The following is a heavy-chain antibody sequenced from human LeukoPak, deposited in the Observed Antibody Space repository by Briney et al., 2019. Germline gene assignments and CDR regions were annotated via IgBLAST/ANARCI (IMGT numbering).Heavy chain of an antibody. V-gene: IGHV3-48*03. CDR3: ARALPSSYYYFDY. J-gene: IGHJ4*02. CDR2: ISSSGNSI. CDR1: GFTVISYE. Sequence: GGSLRLSCAASGFTVISYEMNWVRQAPGKGLEWVSYISSSGNSIFYADSVKGRFTISRDNAKNSLYLQMNSLRAEDTTVYYCARALPSSYYYFDYWGQGTLVTVSS. D-gene: IGHD6-13*01.